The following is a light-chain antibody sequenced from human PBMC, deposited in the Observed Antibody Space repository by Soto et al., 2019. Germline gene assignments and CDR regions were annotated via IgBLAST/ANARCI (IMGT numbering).Light chain of an antibody. CDR3: CSYAGSYFYVV. CDR1: SSDVGSYNL. CDR2: EGS. J-gene: IGLJ2*01. Sequence: ALTQPASVSGSPGQSITISCTGTSSDVGSYNLVSWYQQHPGKAPKLMIYEGSKRPSGVSNRFSGSKSGNTASLTISGLQAEDEADYYCCSYAGSYFYVVFGGGTKLTVL. V-gene: IGLV2-23*01.